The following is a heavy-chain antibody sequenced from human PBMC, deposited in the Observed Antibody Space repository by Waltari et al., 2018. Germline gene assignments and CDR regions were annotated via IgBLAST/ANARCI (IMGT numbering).Heavy chain of an antibody. CDR3: ARGDCSGGSCYSDYGMDV. CDR1: GYTFTGYY. J-gene: IGHJ6*02. Sequence: QVQLVQSGAEVKKPGASVKVSCKASGYTFTGYYMHWVRQAPGQGLEWMGRSNPNSGGTNYAQKFQGRVTMTRDTSISTAYMELSRLRSDDTAVYYCARGDCSGGSCYSDYGMDVWGQGTTVTVSS. D-gene: IGHD2-15*01. CDR2: SNPNSGGT. V-gene: IGHV1-2*06.